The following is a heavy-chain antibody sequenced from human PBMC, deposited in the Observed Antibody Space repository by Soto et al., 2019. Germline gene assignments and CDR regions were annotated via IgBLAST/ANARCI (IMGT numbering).Heavy chain of an antibody. D-gene: IGHD6-6*01. Sequence: QVQLVESGGGVVQPGRSLRLSCAASGFSFSRYGMNWVRQPPGKGLEWVAVIWYDGITKFYADSLKGRFTISRDNAKDTLYLEMTNLKDDDTAVYFCARSGGELVGGGPNWLDPWGQGTLVTVSS. J-gene: IGHJ5*02. CDR1: GFSFSRYG. V-gene: IGHV3-33*01. CDR3: ARSGGELVGGGPNWLDP. CDR2: IWYDGITK.